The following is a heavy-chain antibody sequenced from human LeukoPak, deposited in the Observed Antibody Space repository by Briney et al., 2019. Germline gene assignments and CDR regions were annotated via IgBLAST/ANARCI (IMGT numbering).Heavy chain of an antibody. V-gene: IGHV4-59*01. CDR2: IYYSGNT. D-gene: IGHD6-13*01. J-gene: IGHJ4*02. CDR1: GGSISSYY. Sequence: SETLSLTCTVSGGSISSYYWSWIRQPPGKGLEWIGYIYYSGNTNYNPSLKSQVTISVDTSENHFSLRLSSVTAADTAVYYCAREAAAGFDYWGQGTLVTVSS. CDR3: AREAAAGFDY.